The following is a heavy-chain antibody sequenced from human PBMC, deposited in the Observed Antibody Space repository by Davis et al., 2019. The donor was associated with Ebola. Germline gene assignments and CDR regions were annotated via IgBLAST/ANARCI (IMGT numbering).Heavy chain of an antibody. Sequence: GESLKISCAASGFTFSSYEMNWVRQAPGKGLEWVSYISSSGSTIYYADSVKGRFTISRDNAKNSLYLQMNSLRAEDTAVYYCARVRAMATVYYYYYGMDVWGQGTTVTVSS. D-gene: IGHD5-18*01. CDR1: GFTFSSYE. V-gene: IGHV3-48*03. CDR2: ISSSGSTI. CDR3: ARVRAMATVYYYYYGMDV. J-gene: IGHJ6*02.